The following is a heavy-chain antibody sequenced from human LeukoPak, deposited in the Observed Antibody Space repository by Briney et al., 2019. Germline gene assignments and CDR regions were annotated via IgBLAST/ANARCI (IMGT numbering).Heavy chain of an antibody. J-gene: IGHJ4*02. Sequence: SETLSLTCAVYGGSFSGYYWSWIRQPPGKGLEWIGEINHSGSTNYNPSLKSRVTISVDTSKNQFSLKLSSVTAADTAVYYCARGKGTGDLSLWRYWGQGTLVTVSS. D-gene: IGHD7-27*01. CDR1: GGSFSGYY. CDR3: ARGKGTGDLSLWRY. V-gene: IGHV4-34*01. CDR2: INHSGST.